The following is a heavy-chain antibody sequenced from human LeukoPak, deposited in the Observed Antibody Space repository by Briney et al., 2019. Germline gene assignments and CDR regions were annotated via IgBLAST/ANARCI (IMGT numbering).Heavy chain of an antibody. CDR1: GGSFSGYY. CDR2: INHSGST. D-gene: IGHD1-26*01. CDR3: ARDFSGSYLDY. V-gene: IGHV4-34*01. J-gene: IGHJ4*02. Sequence: SETLSLTCAVYGGSFSGYYWSWIRQPPGKGLEWIGEINHSGSTNYNPSLKGRVTISVDTSKNQFSLKLSSVTAADTAVYYCARDFSGSYLDYWGQGTLVTVSS.